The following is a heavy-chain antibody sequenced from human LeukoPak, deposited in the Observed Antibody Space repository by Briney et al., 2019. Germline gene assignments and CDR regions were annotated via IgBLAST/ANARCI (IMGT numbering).Heavy chain of an antibody. J-gene: IGHJ4*02. D-gene: IGHD2-15*01. CDR1: GYTFTSYD. CDR2: MNPNRGNT. Sequence: GAPVKVSCKPSGYTFTSYDINWVRQATGQGLEWMGWMNPNRGNTGYAQKFQGRVTMTRNTSISTAYMELSSLRSEDTAVYYCASSGGSVGGFDYWGQGTLVTVSS. CDR3: ASSGGSVGGFDY. V-gene: IGHV1-8*01.